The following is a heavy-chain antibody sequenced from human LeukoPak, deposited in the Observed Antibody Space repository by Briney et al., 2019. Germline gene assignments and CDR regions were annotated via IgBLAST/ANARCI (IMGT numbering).Heavy chain of an antibody. CDR3: ARDFYYDSSGYLYYYYYMDV. Sequence: SETLSLTCAVYGGSFSGYYWSWIRQPPGIGLEWIGTLYYSGSTYYNPSLKSRVTISVDSSKKQFSLKLSSVTAADTAVYYCARDFYYDSSGYLYYYYYMDVWGKGTTVTVSS. D-gene: IGHD3-22*01. J-gene: IGHJ6*03. V-gene: IGHV4-34*01. CDR2: LYYSGST. CDR1: GGSFSGYY.